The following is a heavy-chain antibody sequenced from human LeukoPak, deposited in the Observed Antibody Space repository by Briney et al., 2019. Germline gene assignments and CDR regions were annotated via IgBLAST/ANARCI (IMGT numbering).Heavy chain of an antibody. Sequence: SETLSLTCTVSGGSISSSSYYWGWIRQPPGRGLEWIGSIYYSGSTYCNPSLKSRVTISVDTSKNQFSLKLSSVTAADTAVYYCARRGFDCSSTSCYYYWGQGTLVTVSS. D-gene: IGHD2-2*01. J-gene: IGHJ4*02. CDR3: ARRGFDCSSTSCYYY. CDR2: IYYSGST. V-gene: IGHV4-39*01. CDR1: GGSISSSSYY.